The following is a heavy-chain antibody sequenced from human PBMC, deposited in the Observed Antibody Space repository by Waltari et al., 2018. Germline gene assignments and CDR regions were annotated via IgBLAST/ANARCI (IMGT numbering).Heavy chain of an antibody. V-gene: IGHV1-69*12. CDR2: VIPIFGTP. Sequence: QVQLVQSGAEVKQPGPSVKVSCTASGRPFGPYAITWVRQAPGQGLEWMGGVIPIFGTPNYAPKFQGRVTVSADPSTSTAYLEVRRLISEDTAVYYCAKREIGYAFDIWGHGTMVTVSS. CDR3: AKREIGYAFDI. D-gene: IGHD1-26*01. CDR1: GRPFGPYA. J-gene: IGHJ3*02.